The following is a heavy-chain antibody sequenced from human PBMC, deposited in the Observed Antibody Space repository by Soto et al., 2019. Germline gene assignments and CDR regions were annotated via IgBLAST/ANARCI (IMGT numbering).Heavy chain of an antibody. J-gene: IGHJ6*02. Sequence: XGTLSLTCAVYGGSFSGYYWSWVRQPPGKGPEWIAEINHSGSTNYNPSLKSRVTISVDTSKNYFSLKLSFVTAADTAVYYCARALPVSRYCISIDCPRSGMDVWGQGTTVTVSS. V-gene: IGHV4-34*01. D-gene: IGHD2-2*01. CDR2: INHSGST. CDR3: ARALPVSRYCISIDCPRSGMDV. CDR1: GGSFSGYY.